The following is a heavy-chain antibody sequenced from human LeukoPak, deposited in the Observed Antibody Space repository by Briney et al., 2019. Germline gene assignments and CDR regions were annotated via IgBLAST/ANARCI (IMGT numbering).Heavy chain of an antibody. CDR1: GGSCSGYF. CDR2: INHSRST. CDR3: ARHGRGNYCYLPNGGNWFDP. D-gene: IGHD2-21*02. J-gene: IGHJ5*02. V-gene: IGHV4-34*01. Sequence: SETLSFTCAVYGGSCSGYFWSWIRQPPGKGLEWLVEINHSRSTYYNPSVKSRVTISVDTSKNQLFLRLSSLTAADTAVYSCARHGRGNYCYLPNGGNWFDPCGQGTLVTVSS.